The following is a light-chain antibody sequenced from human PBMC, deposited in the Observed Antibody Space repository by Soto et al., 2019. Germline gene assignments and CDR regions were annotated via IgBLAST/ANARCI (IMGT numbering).Light chain of an antibody. V-gene: IGKV3-20*01. CDR3: QQYASSPLT. Sequence: EIVLTQSPGTLSLSSGERATLSCRASQSVRSNYLAWYQQKPGQAPRLLIYGASSRATGIPDRFGGSGSGTDFTLTISRLEPEAFAVYYCQQYASSPLTFGVGTKVEIK. CDR2: GAS. J-gene: IGKJ4*01. CDR1: QSVRSNY.